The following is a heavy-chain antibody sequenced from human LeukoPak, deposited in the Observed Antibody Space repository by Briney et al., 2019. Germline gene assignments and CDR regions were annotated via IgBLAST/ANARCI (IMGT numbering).Heavy chain of an antibody. Sequence: ASETLSLTCTVSGCSISSYYWSWIRQPPGKGLEWVGYIYYSGSTNYNPSLKSRVTISVDTSKNQFSLKLSSVTAADTAVYYCARVGYTAMVKSFDIWGQGTMVTVSS. CDR2: IYYSGST. J-gene: IGHJ3*02. CDR3: ARVGYTAMVKSFDI. V-gene: IGHV4-59*01. D-gene: IGHD5-18*01. CDR1: GCSISSYY.